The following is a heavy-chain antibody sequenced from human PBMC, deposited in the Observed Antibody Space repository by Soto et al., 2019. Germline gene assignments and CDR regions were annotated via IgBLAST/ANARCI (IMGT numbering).Heavy chain of an antibody. V-gene: IGHV3-23*01. Sequence: EVQLLESGGGLIQPGGSLRLSCAASGFTFKSYAMTWVRQAPGKGLEWVSIISSSGDGTYYVDSVKGRFTISRDNSRNTLNLQMNSLRAEDTAVYYCAKNADFSSWGMDVWGQGTTVTVSS. CDR3: AKNADFSSWGMDV. D-gene: IGHD3-3*01. J-gene: IGHJ6*02. CDR1: GFTFKSYA. CDR2: ISSSGDGT.